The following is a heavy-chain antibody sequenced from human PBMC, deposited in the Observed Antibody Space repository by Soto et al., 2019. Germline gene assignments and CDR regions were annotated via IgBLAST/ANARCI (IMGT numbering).Heavy chain of an antibody. CDR1: GGCLSGDY. CDR2: LSYTGNT. Sequence: SETLSLTCTVSGGCLSGDYLTWIRQPPGKGLEWIGYLSYTGNTNYNPSLKSRVTISVDRSKIQFFLELRSVTAADTAVYYCARMDSSDYYRIDYWGQGTPVTAPQ. CDR3: ARMDSSDYYRIDY. D-gene: IGHD3-22*01. J-gene: IGHJ4*02. V-gene: IGHV4-59*01.